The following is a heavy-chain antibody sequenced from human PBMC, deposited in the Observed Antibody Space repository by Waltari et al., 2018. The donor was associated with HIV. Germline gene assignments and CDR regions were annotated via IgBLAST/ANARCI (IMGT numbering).Heavy chain of an antibody. CDR1: GGSITSSNW. V-gene: IGHV4-4*02. CDR3: AGSRSSGSSVYYGMDV. Sequence: QVQLQESGPGLVKPSGTLSLTCAVSGGSITSSNWWSWVRQPPGKGLEWIGEIYHSGSTNYNPALKGRVTISLDKSKNQFSLKLSSVTAADTALYYCAGSRSSGSSVYYGMDVWGQGTTVTVSS. J-gene: IGHJ6*02. D-gene: IGHD3-22*01. CDR2: IYHSGST.